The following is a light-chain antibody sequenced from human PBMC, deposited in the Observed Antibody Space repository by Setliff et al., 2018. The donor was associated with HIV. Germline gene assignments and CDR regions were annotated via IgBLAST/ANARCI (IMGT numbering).Light chain of an antibody. V-gene: IGLV2-14*01. CDR2: EVS. Sequence: QSVLAQPASVSGSPGQSITIPCTGTNSDIGGYDYVYWYQQQPGKAPKLMIYEVSGRPSGVSYRFSGSKSGTTASLTISGLQTEDEADYFCSSYTSSGTLFVFGTGTKVTVL. CDR3: SSYTSSGTLFV. CDR1: NSDIGGYDY. J-gene: IGLJ1*01.